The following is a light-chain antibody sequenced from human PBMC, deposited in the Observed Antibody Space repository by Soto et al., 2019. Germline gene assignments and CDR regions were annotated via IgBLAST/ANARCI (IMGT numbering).Light chain of an antibody. CDR2: DES. CDR3: KQSSNWLD. V-gene: IGKV3-11*01. CDR1: QSVSSY. J-gene: IGKJ4*01. Sequence: EIVLTHSAATLSWSPGERCTVSCRASQSVSSYLAWYQQKPGQAPRLLIYDESKRATGITARFSGSGSGTEFTLTIASLENEDFAVYYCKQSSNWLDFGGGTKVDIK.